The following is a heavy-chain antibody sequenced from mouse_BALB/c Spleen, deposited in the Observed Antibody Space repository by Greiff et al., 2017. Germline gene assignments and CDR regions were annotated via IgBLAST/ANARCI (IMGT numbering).Heavy chain of an antibody. J-gene: IGHJ4*01. D-gene: IGHD1-1*01. V-gene: IGHV1-26*01. Sequence: VQLQQSGPELVKPGASVKMSCKASGYTFTDYYMKWVKQSHGKSIEWIGDINPNNGDTFYNQKFKGKATLTVDKSSSTAYMQLNSLTSEDSAVYYCARLFIYAMDYWGQGTSVTVSS. CDR1: GYTFTDYY. CDR3: ARLFIYAMDY. CDR2: INPNNGDT.